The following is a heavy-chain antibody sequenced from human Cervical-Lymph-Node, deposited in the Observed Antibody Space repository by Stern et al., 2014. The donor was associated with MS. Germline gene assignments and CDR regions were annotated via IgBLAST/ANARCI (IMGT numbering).Heavy chain of an antibody. Sequence: QMQLVQSGGGVVQPGRSLRLSCAVSGFTFRSYGMYWARQAPGKGLEWVAIISHDGSNKYYADSVKGRFTISRDNSKNTLYLQMNSLRNEDTAVYYCILATIIRDYWGQGTLVTVSS. V-gene: IGHV3-30*03. CDR2: ISHDGSNK. D-gene: IGHD5-24*01. CDR3: ILATIIRDY. J-gene: IGHJ4*02. CDR1: GFTFRSYG.